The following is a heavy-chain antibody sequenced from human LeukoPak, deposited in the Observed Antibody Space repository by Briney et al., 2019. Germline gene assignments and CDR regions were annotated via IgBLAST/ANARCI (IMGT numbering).Heavy chain of an antibody. V-gene: IGHV3-7*01. J-gene: IGHJ4*02. CDR1: GFTFSTYW. CDR3: ARDSSGYQ. D-gene: IGHD3-22*01. Sequence: PEGSLRLSCAASGFTFSTYWMSWVRQAPGKGLEWLANIKEDGSEKYYGDSVKGRFTISRDNAKNSLYLQMNSLRAEDTAVYYCARDSSGYQWGQGTLVTVSS. CDR2: IKEDGSEK.